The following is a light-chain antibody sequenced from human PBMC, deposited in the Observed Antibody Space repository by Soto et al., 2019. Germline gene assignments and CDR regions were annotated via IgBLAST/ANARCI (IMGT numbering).Light chain of an antibody. J-gene: IGKJ2*01. CDR2: GVS. CDR3: QQYCSSPYT. CDR1: QSVSSTY. Sequence: EIVLTQSPGTLSLSPGERATLSCRASQSVSSTYLAWYQQKPGQDPRLLIYGVSTRAAGIPDRFSGSWSGTDFTLTISRLEPEDFAVYYCQQYCSSPYTFGQGTELEIK. V-gene: IGKV3-20*01.